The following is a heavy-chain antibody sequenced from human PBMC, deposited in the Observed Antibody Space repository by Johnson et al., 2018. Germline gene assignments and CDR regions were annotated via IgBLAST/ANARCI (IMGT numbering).Heavy chain of an antibody. CDR2: IHYSGRT. D-gene: IGHD6-19*01. CDR1: GGSISSDY. Sequence: QVQLQESGPGLVKPSETLSLTCTVSGGSISSDYWSWIRQPPGKGLEWLGYIHYSGRTKYNPSLKSRVTISVDTSQNQFSLKLTSGTAADPAGFYWARYISGLSDAFDIWGQGTMVTVSS. J-gene: IGHJ3*02. CDR3: ARYISGLSDAFDI. V-gene: IGHV4-59*01.